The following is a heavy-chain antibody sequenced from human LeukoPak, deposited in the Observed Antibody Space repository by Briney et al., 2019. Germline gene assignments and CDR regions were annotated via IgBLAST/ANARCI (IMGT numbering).Heavy chain of an antibody. Sequence: GGSLRLSCAASGFTFSSYAMHWVRQAPGKGLEWVAVISYDGSNKYYADSVKGRFTISRDNSKNTLYLQMNSLRAEDTAVYYCARDPDYGGNPYYFDYWGQGTLVTVSS. CDR3: ARDPDYGGNPYYFDY. D-gene: IGHD4-23*01. V-gene: IGHV3-30*04. J-gene: IGHJ4*02. CDR2: ISYDGSNK. CDR1: GFTFSSYA.